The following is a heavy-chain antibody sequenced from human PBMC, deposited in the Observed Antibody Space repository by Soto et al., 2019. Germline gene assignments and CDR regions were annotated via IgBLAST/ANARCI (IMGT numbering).Heavy chain of an antibody. Sequence: EVQLVESGGDLVQPGGSLRLSCAASGFTFSSYWMHWVRQAPGKGLVWVSRIKSDGSGAIYADSVKGRFTVSRDNAKNTLYLLMNSLSTEDTAVYYCARGDGDYHGGNGSLVRHWGQGTRVTVSS. D-gene: IGHD3-22*01. V-gene: IGHV3-74*01. CDR1: GFTFSSYW. CDR2: IKSDGSGA. J-gene: IGHJ1*01. CDR3: ARGDGDYHGGNGSLVRH.